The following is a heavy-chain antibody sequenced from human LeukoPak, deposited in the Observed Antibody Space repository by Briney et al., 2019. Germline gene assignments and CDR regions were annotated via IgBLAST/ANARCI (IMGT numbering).Heavy chain of an antibody. CDR2: INHSGST. Sequence: SETLSLTCAVYGGSFSGYYWSWIRQPPGKGLEWIGEINHSGSTNYNPSLKSRVTISVDTSKNQLSLKLSSVTAADTAVYYCARGIQQLLRSAYYMDVWGKGTTVTVSS. CDR3: ARGIQQLLRSAYYMDV. V-gene: IGHV4-34*01. CDR1: GGSFSGYY. D-gene: IGHD6-13*01. J-gene: IGHJ6*03.